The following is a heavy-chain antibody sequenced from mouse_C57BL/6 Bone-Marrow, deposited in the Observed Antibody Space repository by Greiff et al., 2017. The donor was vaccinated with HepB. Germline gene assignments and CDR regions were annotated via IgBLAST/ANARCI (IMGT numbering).Heavy chain of an antibody. CDR3: AREDYGSPWFAY. D-gene: IGHD1-1*01. CDR2: IFPGSGCT. Sequence: QVQLQQSGPELVRPGASVKISCKAPGYTFTSHWMQWVRQRPGQGLEWIGEIFPGSGCTYYNEKFKGQATLTVDTSSSTAYMQLSSLTSEDSAVYFCAREDYGSPWFAYWGQGTLVTVSA. V-gene: IGHV1-56*01. J-gene: IGHJ3*01. CDR1: GYTFTSHW.